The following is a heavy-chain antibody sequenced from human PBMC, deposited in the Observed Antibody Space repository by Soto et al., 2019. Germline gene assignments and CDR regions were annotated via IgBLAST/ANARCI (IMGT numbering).Heavy chain of an antibody. D-gene: IGHD4-17*01. Sequence: EVQLLESGGGLVQPGGSLRLSCAASGFTFSSYAMSWVRQAPGKVLEWVSAISGSGGSTYYPDSVKGRFTISRDNSKNTLYLQMNSLRAEDTAVYYCAKDQKDDYGAYDGGDWFDPWGQGTLVTVSS. CDR3: AKDQKDDYGAYDGGDWFDP. CDR2: ISGSGGST. V-gene: IGHV3-23*01. CDR1: GFTFSSYA. J-gene: IGHJ5*02.